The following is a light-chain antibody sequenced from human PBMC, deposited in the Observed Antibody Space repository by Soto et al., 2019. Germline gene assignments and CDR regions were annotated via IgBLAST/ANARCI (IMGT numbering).Light chain of an antibody. Sequence: DIQMTQSPSSLSASVGDRVTITCRASHNINNYLNWFQQKPGKAPNLLIYGASSLESGVASRFSGSGSGTDFTLTISNLQPEDFATYYCQQSLSREPSTFGPGTKVAVK. CDR2: GAS. J-gene: IGKJ3*01. CDR3: QQSLSREPST. CDR1: HNINNY. V-gene: IGKV1-39*01.